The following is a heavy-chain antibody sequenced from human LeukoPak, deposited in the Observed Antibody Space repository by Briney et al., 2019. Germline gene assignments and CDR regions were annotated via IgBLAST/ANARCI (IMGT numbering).Heavy chain of an antibody. Sequence: PGGPLRLSCAASGFTFSSYWMSWVRQAPGKGLEWVANIKQDGSEKYYVDSVKGRFTISRDNAKNSLDLQMNSLRAEDTAVYYCARYDYGGNYDYWGQGTLVTVSS. J-gene: IGHJ4*02. V-gene: IGHV3-7*04. D-gene: IGHD4-23*01. CDR3: ARYDYGGNYDY. CDR2: IKQDGSEK. CDR1: GFTFSSYW.